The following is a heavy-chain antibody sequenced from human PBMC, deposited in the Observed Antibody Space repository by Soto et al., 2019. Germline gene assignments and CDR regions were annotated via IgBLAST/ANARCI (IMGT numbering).Heavy chain of an antibody. Sequence: GGSLRLSCAASGFTFSDYYMSWIRQAPGKGLEWVSYISSSGSTIYYADSVKGRFTISRDNAKNTLYLQMNSLRAEDTAVYYCAKGNTWSPALVLDIWGKGTMVTVSS. CDR3: AKGNTWSPALVLDI. CDR1: GFTFSDYY. CDR2: ISSSGSTI. V-gene: IGHV3-11*01. J-gene: IGHJ3*02. D-gene: IGHD1-1*01.